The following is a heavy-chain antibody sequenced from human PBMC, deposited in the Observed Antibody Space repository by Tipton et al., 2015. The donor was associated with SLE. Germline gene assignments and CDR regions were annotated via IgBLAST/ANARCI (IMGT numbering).Heavy chain of an antibody. V-gene: IGHV4-34*01. D-gene: IGHD3/OR15-3a*01. CDR3: ARAPGLDRDYYYYYYMDV. Sequence: TLSLTCAVYGGSFSGYYWSWIRQPPGKGLEWIGEINDSGSTNYNPSLKSRVTISVDTSKNQFSLKLGSVTAADTAVYYCARAPGLDRDYYYYYYMDVRGKGTTVTVSS. J-gene: IGHJ6*03. CDR1: GGSFSGYY. CDR2: INDSGST.